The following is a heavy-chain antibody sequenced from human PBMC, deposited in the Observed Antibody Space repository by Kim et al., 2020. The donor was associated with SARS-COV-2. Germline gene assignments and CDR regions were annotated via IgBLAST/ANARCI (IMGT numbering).Heavy chain of an antibody. CDR3: VSSWELPLQFDY. Sequence: THHADPVKGRFTTSRDTAKRTLYLQMNSLRAEGTALYYCVSSWELPLQFDYWGQGTLVTVSS. J-gene: IGHJ4*02. D-gene: IGHD1-26*01. CDR2: T. V-gene: IGHV3-74*01.